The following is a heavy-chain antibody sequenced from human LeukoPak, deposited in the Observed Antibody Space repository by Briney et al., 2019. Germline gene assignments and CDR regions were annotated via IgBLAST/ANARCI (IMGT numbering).Heavy chain of an antibody. D-gene: IGHD3-3*01. Sequence: GGSLSLSCAASGFTFRDAWMTWVRQAPGKGLEWVGRIRSKTDGGTTDYAVSVQGRFTISRDDSKNTLYLQMSSLKTEDTAVYYCAKHIYGVVSIQQWGQGTLVTVSS. CDR1: GFTFRDAW. CDR2: IRSKTDGGTT. CDR3: AKHIYGVVSIQQ. J-gene: IGHJ1*01. V-gene: IGHV3-15*01.